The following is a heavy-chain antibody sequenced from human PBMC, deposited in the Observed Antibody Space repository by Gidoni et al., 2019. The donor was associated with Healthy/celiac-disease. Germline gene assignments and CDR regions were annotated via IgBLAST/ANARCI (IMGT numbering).Heavy chain of an antibody. CDR3: ARTDYGDYDTKSFDY. J-gene: IGHJ4*02. Sequence: QVQLVQSGAEVKKPGSSVKVSCTASGGTFSSYAISWVRQAPGQGLEWMGGIIPIFGTSNYAQKFQGRVTITADESTSTAYMELSSLRSEDTAVYYCARTDYGDYDTKSFDYWGQGTLVTVSS. D-gene: IGHD4-17*01. V-gene: IGHV1-69*01. CDR1: GGTFSSYA. CDR2: IIPIFGTS.